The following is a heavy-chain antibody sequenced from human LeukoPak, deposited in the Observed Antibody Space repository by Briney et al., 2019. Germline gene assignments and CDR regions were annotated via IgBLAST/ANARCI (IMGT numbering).Heavy chain of an antibody. V-gene: IGHV3-48*03. D-gene: IGHD5-18*01. CDR1: GFTFSSYE. CDR3: ARGGYSYGYHY. CDR2: IRSSGSTT. Sequence: PGGSLRLSCAASGFTFSSYEMNWVRQAPGKGLEWVSYIRSSGSTTYYADSVKGRFTISRDNAKNSLYLQMNSLRAEDTAVYYCARGGYSYGYHYWGQGTLVTVSS. J-gene: IGHJ4*02.